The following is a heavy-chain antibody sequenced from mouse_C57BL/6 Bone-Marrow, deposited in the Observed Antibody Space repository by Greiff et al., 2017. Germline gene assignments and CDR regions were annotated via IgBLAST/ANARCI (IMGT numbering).Heavy chain of an antibody. CDR3: SRRGYYGSSSPWFAY. J-gene: IGHJ3*01. Sequence: QVQLQQPGAELVKPGASVKLSCKASGYTFTSYWMHWVKQRPGQGLEWIGMIHPNSGSTNYNEKLKSKATLTVDKYSSTAYMQPSSLTSEDSAVYYCSRRGYYGSSSPWFAYWGQGTLVTVSA. CDR1: GYTFTSYW. V-gene: IGHV1-64*01. D-gene: IGHD1-1*01. CDR2: IHPNSGST.